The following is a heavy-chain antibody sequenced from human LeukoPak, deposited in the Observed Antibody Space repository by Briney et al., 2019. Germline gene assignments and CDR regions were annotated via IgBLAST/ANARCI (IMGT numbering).Heavy chain of an antibody. CDR3: ARSGSSGWYINC. CDR2: ISRSSSYI. Sequence: GGYLRRSCAASGFTFSSNSMDWVRQAPGKGMDSVSSISRSSSYIYYADSVKGRFTISRHNAKNSLYLEMNSLRAEDTAVYYCARSGSSGWYINCWGQGTLVTVSS. J-gene: IGHJ4*02. V-gene: IGHV3-21*01. CDR1: GFTFSSNS. D-gene: IGHD6-19*01.